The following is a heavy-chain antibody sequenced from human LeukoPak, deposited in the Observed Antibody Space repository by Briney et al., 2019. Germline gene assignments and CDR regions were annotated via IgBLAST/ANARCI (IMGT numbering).Heavy chain of an antibody. V-gene: IGHV4-4*07. CDR2: IYSTGST. Sequence: SETLSLTCTVSGGSISFYYWSWIRQPAGKGLEWIGRIYSTGSTNYNPSLKSRVTMSVDTSKNQFSLKLSPVTAADTAVYYCARDSGGRAVAATNNWFDPWGQGTLVTVSS. D-gene: IGHD6-19*01. CDR3: ARDSGGRAVAATNNWFDP. CDR1: GGSISFYY. J-gene: IGHJ5*02.